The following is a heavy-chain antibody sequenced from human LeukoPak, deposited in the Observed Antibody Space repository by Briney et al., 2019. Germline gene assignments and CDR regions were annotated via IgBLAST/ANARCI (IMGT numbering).Heavy chain of an antibody. CDR3: ARVNPYRSSWYLPRGAFDI. Sequence: SETLSLTCAVYGGSFSRYYWSWIRQPPGKGLEWIGEINHSGSTNYNPSLKSRVTISVDTSKNQFSLKLSSVTAADTAVYYCARVNPYRSSWYLPRGAFDIWGQGTMVTVSS. J-gene: IGHJ3*02. CDR1: GGSFSRYY. V-gene: IGHV4-34*01. CDR2: INHSGST. D-gene: IGHD6-13*01.